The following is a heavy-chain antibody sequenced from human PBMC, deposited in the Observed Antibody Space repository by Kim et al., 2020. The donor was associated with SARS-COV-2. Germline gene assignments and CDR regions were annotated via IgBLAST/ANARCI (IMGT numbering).Heavy chain of an antibody. CDR3: ATSRVEMANNPPDY. Sequence: GESLKISCKGSGHSLTGYWVAWVRQMPGKGLEWMGIIYPGDSDTRYSPSFQGQVTFSADKSISTAYLQWSSLKASDTAMYYCATSRVEMANNPPDYWGQGTLVTVSS. J-gene: IGHJ4*02. D-gene: IGHD1-1*01. CDR1: GHSLTGYW. CDR2: IYPGDSDT. V-gene: IGHV5-51*01.